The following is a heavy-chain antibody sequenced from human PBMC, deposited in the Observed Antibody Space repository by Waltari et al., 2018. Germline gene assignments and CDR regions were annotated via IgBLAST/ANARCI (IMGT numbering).Heavy chain of an antibody. V-gene: IGHV3-74*01. CDR1: GFTFSAYR. CDR2: SNADGRAT. J-gene: IGHJ4*02. D-gene: IGHD3-3*01. Sequence: EVQLVESGGGLVQPGGSLRLSCAASGFTFSAYRMHWVRQAPGKGLVWVSRSNADGRATLYADSVKGRFTMSRDNAKDTRYWQMNSLRGEDTAVYYCAIQISGVVFWGQGTLVTVSS. CDR3: AIQISGVVF.